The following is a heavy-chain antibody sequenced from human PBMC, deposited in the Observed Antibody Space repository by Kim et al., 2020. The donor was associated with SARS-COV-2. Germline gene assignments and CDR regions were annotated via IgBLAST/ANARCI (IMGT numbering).Heavy chain of an antibody. D-gene: IGHD2-15*01. CDR2: ILKGGSSK. V-gene: IGHV3-33*01. CDR1: GFEFNFYG. Sequence: GGSLRLSCAASGFEFNFYGMQWVRQAPGKGLEWLALILKGGSSKYYSDSVKGRFTISRDDSNNTLFLQMNNLRADDTALYFCVRQQCTGGSCYSPYWGQGTLVTVAS. J-gene: IGHJ4*02. CDR3: VRQQCTGGSCYSPY.